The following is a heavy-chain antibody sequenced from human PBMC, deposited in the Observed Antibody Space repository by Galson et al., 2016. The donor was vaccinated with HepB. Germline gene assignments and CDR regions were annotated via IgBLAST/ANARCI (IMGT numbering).Heavy chain of an antibody. CDR2: IYYSGST. Sequence: SETLSLTCTVSGGSISSSAYYWSWIRQPPGKGLEWIGYIYYSGSTNYNPSLKSRVTISVNTSKNQFSLNLSSVIAADTAVYYCARPRSGPVGGNYYLDVWGQGTTVTVSS. CDR3: ARPRSGPVGGNYYLDV. D-gene: IGHD6-19*01. CDR1: GGSISSSAYY. V-gene: IGHV4-61*05. J-gene: IGHJ6*03.